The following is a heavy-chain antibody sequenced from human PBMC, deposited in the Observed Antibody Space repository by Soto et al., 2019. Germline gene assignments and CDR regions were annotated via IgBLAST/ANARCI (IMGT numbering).Heavy chain of an antibody. V-gene: IGHV4-34*01. CDR1: GGSFSGYY. J-gene: IGHJ6*02. Sequence: SETLSLTCAVYGGSFSGYYWSWIRQPPGKGLEWIGEINHSGSTNYNPSLKSRVTISVDTSKNQFSLKLSSVTAADTAVYYCASRVVPAAMSYYYYYGMDVWGQGTTVTVSS. CDR2: INHSGST. CDR3: ASRVVPAAMSYYYYYGMDV. D-gene: IGHD2-2*01.